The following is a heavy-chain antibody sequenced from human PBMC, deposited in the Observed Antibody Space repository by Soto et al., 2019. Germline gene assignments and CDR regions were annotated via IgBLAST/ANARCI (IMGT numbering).Heavy chain of an antibody. J-gene: IGHJ6*02. V-gene: IGHV5-10-1*01. CDR2: IDPSDSYT. CDR1: GYSVSSYW. Sequence: GESVKISCKGSGYSVSSYWRSWVRQMPGKGLEWMGRIDPSDSYTNYSPSFQGHVTISADKSISTAYLQWSSLKASDTAMYYCARAIRGGYYYYGMDVWGQGTTVTVSS. CDR3: ARAIRGGYYYYGMDV. D-gene: IGHD3-3*01.